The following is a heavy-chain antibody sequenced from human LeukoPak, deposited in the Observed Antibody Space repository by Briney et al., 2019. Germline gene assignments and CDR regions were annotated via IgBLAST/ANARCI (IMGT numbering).Heavy chain of an antibody. D-gene: IGHD5-24*01. Sequence: GRSLRLSCAASGFTFSSYGMHWVRQAPGKGLEWVAVIWYDKYYGDSVKGRFTISRDNSKKTLYLRMNSLRVEDTAVYYCARGDGYNDAEYLQHWGQGTLVTVS. J-gene: IGHJ1*01. V-gene: IGHV3-33*01. CDR3: ARGDGYNDAEYLQH. CDR2: IWYDK. CDR1: GFTFSSYG.